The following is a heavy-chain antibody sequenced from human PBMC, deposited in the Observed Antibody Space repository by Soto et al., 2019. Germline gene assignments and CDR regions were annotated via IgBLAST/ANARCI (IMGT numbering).Heavy chain of an antibody. CDR1: GDSISSSGYY. J-gene: IGHJ4*02. CDR2: IYDNGGA. V-gene: IGHV4-31*03. Sequence: SETLSLTCTVSGDSISSSGYYWSWIRQHPGKGLEWIGYIYDNGGAYYSPSLRGRVVISVDRSENQFSLRLNSVTAADTAVYYCARVKGGTTRRAFDSWGQGTLVTVSS. D-gene: IGHD1-7*01. CDR3: ARVKGGTTRRAFDS.